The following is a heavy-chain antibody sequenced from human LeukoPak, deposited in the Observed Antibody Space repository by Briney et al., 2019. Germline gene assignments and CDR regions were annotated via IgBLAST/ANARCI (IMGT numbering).Heavy chain of an antibody. V-gene: IGHV3-33*01. CDR1: GFTFSSYG. CDR3: ARENSILAFDI. J-gene: IGHJ3*02. D-gene: IGHD3-3*02. Sequence: PGRSLRLSCAASGFTFSSYGMHWVRQAPGKGLEWVAVIWYDGSNKYYADSVKGRFTISRDNSKNTLYLQMNSLRAEDTAVYYCARENSILAFDIWGQGTMVTVSS. CDR2: IWYDGSNK.